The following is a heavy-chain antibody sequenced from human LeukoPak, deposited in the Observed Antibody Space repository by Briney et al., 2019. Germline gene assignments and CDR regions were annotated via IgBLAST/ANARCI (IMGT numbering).Heavy chain of an antibody. CDR1: GYSITSGYY. D-gene: IGHD6-19*01. Sequence: PSETLSLTCIVSGYSITSGYYWGWIRQPPGKGLEWIGRIYTSGSTNYNPSLKSRVTMSVDTSKNQFSLKLSSVTAADTAVYYCARDSDSSGWTYYYYYMDVWGKGTTVTVSS. V-gene: IGHV4-38-2*02. J-gene: IGHJ6*03. CDR3: ARDSDSSGWTYYYYYMDV. CDR2: IYTSGST.